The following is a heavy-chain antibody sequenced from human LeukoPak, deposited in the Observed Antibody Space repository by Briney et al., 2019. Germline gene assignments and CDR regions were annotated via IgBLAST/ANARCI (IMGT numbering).Heavy chain of an antibody. D-gene: IGHD2-15*01. CDR1: GFTFTSYA. V-gene: IGHV3-23*01. CDR2: ISGSGGST. CDR3: AKVPIDIVVVVAVAYFDY. Sequence: GGSLRLSCAASGFTFTSYAMSWVRQAPGKGLEWVSAISGSGGSTYYADSVKGRFTISRDNSKNPLYLQMNSLRAEDTAVYYCAKVPIDIVVVVAVAYFDYWGQGTLVTVSS. J-gene: IGHJ4*02.